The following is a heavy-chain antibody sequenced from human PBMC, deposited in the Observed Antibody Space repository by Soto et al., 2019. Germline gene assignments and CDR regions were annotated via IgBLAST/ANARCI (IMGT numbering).Heavy chain of an antibody. CDR3: VRAYYYDSSGYYPNWFDP. V-gene: IGHV3-66*01. CDR2: IYSGGST. D-gene: IGHD3-22*01. CDR1: GFTVCSNY. Sequence: PGGSLRLSCAASGFTVCSNYMGWVRQAPGKGLEWVSVIYSGGSTYYADSVKGRFTISRDNSKNTLYLQMNSLRAEDTAVYYCVRAYYYDSSGYYPNWFDPWGQGTLVTVSS. J-gene: IGHJ5*02.